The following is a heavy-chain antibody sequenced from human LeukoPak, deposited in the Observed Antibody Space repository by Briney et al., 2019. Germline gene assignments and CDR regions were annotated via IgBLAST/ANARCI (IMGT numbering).Heavy chain of an antibody. V-gene: IGHV3-21*01. CDR2: IGSSSSYI. CDR1: GFTFSSYS. J-gene: IGHJ4*02. CDR3: ARESEVDSSSSVDY. Sequence: GGSLRLSCAASGFTFSSYSMNWVRQAPGKGLEWVSSIGSSSSYIYYADSVKGRLTISRGNAKNSLYLQMNSLRAEDTAVYYCARESEVDSSSSVDYWGQGTLVTVSS. D-gene: IGHD6-6*01.